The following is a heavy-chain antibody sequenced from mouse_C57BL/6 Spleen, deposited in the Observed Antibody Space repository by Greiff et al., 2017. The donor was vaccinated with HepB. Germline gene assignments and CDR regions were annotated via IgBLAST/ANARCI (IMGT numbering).Heavy chain of an antibody. CDR1: GFTFSDYY. Sequence: EVQRVESGGGLVQPGGSLKLSCAASGFTFSDYYMYWVRQTPEKRLEWVAYISNGGGSTYYPDTVKGRFTISRDNAKNTLYLQMSRLKSEDTAMYYCARLRDGYAMDYWGQGTSVTVSS. V-gene: IGHV5-12*01. D-gene: IGHD2-12*01. CDR3: ARLRDGYAMDY. CDR2: ISNGGGST. J-gene: IGHJ4*01.